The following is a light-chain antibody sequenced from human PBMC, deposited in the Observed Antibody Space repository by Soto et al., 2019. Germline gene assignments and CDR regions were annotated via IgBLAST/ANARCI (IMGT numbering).Light chain of an antibody. V-gene: IGLV2-14*03. CDR3: SSYTSSTTFV. CDR2: DVT. Sequence: LTQPASVSQFPGHSISISNPATSSNVGGYNYVSWYQQHPGKAPKLMISDVTNRPSGVSNRFSGSKSGNTASLTISGLQDEDEAEYSCSSYTSSTTFVFGTGTTVTVL. CDR1: SSNVGGYNY. J-gene: IGLJ1*01.